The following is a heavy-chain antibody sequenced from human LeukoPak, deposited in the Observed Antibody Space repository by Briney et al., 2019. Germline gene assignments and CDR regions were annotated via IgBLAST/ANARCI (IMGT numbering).Heavy chain of an antibody. CDR1: GFTFSSYG. J-gene: IGHJ4*02. D-gene: IGHD2-8*01. V-gene: IGHV3-30*02. Sequence: PGGSLGLSCAASGFTFSSYGMHWVRQAPGKGLEWVAFIRYDGSNKYYADSVKGRFTISRDNSKNTLYLQVNSLRAEDTAVYYCAKLCTNGVCPFDYWGQGTLLTVSS. CDR3: AKLCTNGVCPFDY. CDR2: IRYDGSNK.